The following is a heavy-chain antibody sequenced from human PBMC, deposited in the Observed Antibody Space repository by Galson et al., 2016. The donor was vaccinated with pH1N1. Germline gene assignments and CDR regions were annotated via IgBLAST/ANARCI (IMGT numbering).Heavy chain of an antibody. D-gene: IGHD3-22*01. V-gene: IGHV3-23*01. CDR1: GFTFSSFG. CDR3: AKDQSTKIIFQGTFDN. Sequence: SLRLSCAASGFTFSSFGIHWVRQVPGKGLEWVSFVSATGLSRYYADSVKGRFTISRDNSKNTVSLNVSSLRVEDTALYYCAKDQSTKIIFQGTFDNLGRGTRVTVPS. CDR2: VSATGLSR. J-gene: IGHJ4*01.